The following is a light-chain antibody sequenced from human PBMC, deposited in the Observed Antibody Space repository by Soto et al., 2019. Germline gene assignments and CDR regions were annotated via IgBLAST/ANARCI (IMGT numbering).Light chain of an antibody. V-gene: IGLV2-14*01. CDR2: EVS. CDR1: SSDVGGYNY. J-gene: IGLJ1*01. CDR3: SSYTSSSTSRV. Sequence: QSALTQPASLSGSPGQSITISCTVTSSDVGGYNYVSCYQQHQGKAPKLMIFEVSNRPSGVSNRFSGSKSGNTASLTISGLQAEDEADYYCSSYTSSSTSRVFGTGTKLTVL.